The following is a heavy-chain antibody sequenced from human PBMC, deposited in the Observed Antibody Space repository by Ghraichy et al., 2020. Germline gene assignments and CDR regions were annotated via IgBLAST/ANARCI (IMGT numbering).Heavy chain of an antibody. CDR1: GFTFNAYS. CDR3: ARGWLENTFDV. D-gene: IGHD6-19*01. CDR2: ISSGSDTI. V-gene: IGHV3-48*02. Sequence: GGSLRLSCAASGFTFNAYSMSWVRQAPGKGLEWISFISSGSDTIYYADSVKGRLTISRDNAKNSLSLHGNSRRNDDTAVYFCARGWLENTFDVWGQGTMVTVSS. J-gene: IGHJ3*01.